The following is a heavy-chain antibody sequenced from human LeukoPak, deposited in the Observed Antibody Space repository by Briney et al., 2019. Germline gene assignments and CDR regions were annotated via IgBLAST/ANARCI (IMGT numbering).Heavy chain of an antibody. D-gene: IGHD1-26*01. CDR3: ATDRRSGSYYLYAFDI. V-gene: IGHV1-24*01. CDR2: FDPEDGET. Sequence: ASVKVSCKVSGYTLTELSMHWVRQAPGKGLGWMGGFDPEDGETIYAQKFQGRVTMTEDTSTDTAYMELSSLRSEDTAVYYCATDRRSGSYYLYAFDIWGQGTMVTVSS. J-gene: IGHJ3*02. CDR1: GYTLTELS.